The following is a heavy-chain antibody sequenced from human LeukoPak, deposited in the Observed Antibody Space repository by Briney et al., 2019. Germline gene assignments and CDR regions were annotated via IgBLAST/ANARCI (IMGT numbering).Heavy chain of an antibody. CDR2: ILYDGSNN. D-gene: IGHD3-9*01. CDR3: AKDPRPYTDNDILTGGDFDY. V-gene: IGHV3-30*18. J-gene: IGHJ4*02. Sequence: GRSLRLYCAASGFTFSSYGMLRDRQAPGQGLEWVVVILYDGSNNYYEDSVKGRFTIYRDNSKNTLYLQMKSLRAQDTAVYYCAKDPRPYTDNDILTGGDFDYCGQRALGTVSS. CDR1: GFTFSSYG.